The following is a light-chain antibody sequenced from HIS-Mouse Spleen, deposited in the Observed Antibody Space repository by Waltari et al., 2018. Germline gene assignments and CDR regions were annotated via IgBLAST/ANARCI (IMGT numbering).Light chain of an antibody. CDR3: CSYAGSSTWV. Sequence: QSALTQPASVSGSPGQSITISCTGTSSDVGSYHLVSWYQQHPGKAPKRMIYEGSKPHSCVSNRFSVSKSGNTASLTSSGLQAEDEADYYCCSYAGSSTWVFGGGTKLTVL. J-gene: IGLJ3*02. V-gene: IGLV2-23*01. CDR1: SSDVGSYHL. CDR2: EGS.